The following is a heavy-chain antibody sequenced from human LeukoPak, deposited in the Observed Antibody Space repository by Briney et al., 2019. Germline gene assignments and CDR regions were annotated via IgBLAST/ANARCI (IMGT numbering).Heavy chain of an antibody. J-gene: IGHJ3*02. CDR1: GFTFDDYG. V-gene: IGHV3-20*04. CDR2: INWNGGST. CDR3: AGGIQLWLGAFDI. D-gene: IGHD5-18*01. Sequence: PGGSLRLSCAASGFTFDDYGMSWVRQAPGKGLEWVSGINWNGGSTGYADPVKGRFTISRDNAKNSLYLQMNSLRAEDTALYYCAGGIQLWLGAFDIWGQGTMVTVSS.